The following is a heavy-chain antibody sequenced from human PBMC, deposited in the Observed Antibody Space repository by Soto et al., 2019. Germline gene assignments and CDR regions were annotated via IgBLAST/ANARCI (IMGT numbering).Heavy chain of an antibody. D-gene: IGHD2-15*01. V-gene: IGHV3-15*01. CDR3: TTIVVVVAARGV. J-gene: IGHJ4*02. Sequence: EVQLVESGGGLVKPGGSLRLSCAASGFTFSNAWMSWVRQAPGKGLEWVGRIKSKTDGGTTDYAAPVKGRFTISRDDSKNTLYLQMNSLKTEDTAVYYRTTIVVVVAARGVWGQGTLVTVSS. CDR2: IKSKTDGGTT. CDR1: GFTFSNAW.